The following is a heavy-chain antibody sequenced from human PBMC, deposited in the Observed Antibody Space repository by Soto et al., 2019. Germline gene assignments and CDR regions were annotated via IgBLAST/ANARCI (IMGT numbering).Heavy chain of an antibody. D-gene: IGHD4-4*01. V-gene: IGHV3-23*01. CDR3: ARDPALTTTLGYFDY. CDR1: GFTFRSYA. J-gene: IGHJ4*02. Sequence: GGSLRLSCAASGFTFRSYAMNWVRQAPGKGLEWVSAVSASGGTTYYADSVKGRFTISRDNSKNTLYLQMNSVRAEDTAVYYCARDPALTTTLGYFDYWGQGNLVTVSS. CDR2: VSASGGTT.